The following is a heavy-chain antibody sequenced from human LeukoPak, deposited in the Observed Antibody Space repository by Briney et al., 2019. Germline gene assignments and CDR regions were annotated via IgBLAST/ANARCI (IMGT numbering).Heavy chain of an antibody. CDR3: ARDQDGYFDY. CDR1: GFTFSSYG. D-gene: IGHD4-17*01. V-gene: IGHV3-30*03. CDR2: ISYDGSNK. J-gene: IGHJ4*02. Sequence: GGSLRLSCAASGFTFSSYGMHWVRQAPGKGLEWVAVISYDGSNKYYADSVKGRFTIFRDDSKNTLYLQMNSLRAEDTAVYYCARDQDGYFDYWGQGTLVTVSS.